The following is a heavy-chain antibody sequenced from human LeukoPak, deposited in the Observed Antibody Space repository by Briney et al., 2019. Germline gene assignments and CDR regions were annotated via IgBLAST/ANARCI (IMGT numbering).Heavy chain of an antibody. V-gene: IGHV5-51*01. CDR2: ISPGDSDT. D-gene: IGHD6-6*01. Sequence: GESLKISCKGSGYSFTSYWIGWVRQMPGKGLERMGIISPGDSDTRYSPSFQGQVTISGDKSISTAYLQWSSLKASDTAMYYCARRSSIAVRLFDYWGQGTLVTVSS. CDR1: GYSFTSYW. J-gene: IGHJ4*02. CDR3: ARRSSIAVRLFDY.